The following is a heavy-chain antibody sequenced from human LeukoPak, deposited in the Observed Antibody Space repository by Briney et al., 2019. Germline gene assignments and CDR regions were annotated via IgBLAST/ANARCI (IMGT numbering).Heavy chain of an antibody. J-gene: IGHJ4*02. CDR2: ISWDGGST. D-gene: IGHD5-12*01. CDR3: AREDVDGDFDY. V-gene: IGHV3-43D*03. Sequence: GGSLRLSCAASGFTFSSYAMSWVRQAPGKGLEWVSLISWDGGSTYYADSVKGRFTISRDNSKNSLYLQMNSLRAEDTALYYCAREDVDGDFDYWGQGTLVTVSS. CDR1: GFTFSSYA.